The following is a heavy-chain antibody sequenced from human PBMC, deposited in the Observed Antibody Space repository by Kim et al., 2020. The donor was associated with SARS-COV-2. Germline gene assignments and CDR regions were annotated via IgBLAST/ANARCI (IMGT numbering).Heavy chain of an antibody. V-gene: IGHV4-31*02. Sequence: CCTPPPKSRLTISEDTSKNLFSLNRSSVTAADTAVYYCARDYDSSGYYDTWGQGILVTVSS. CDR3: ARDYDSSGYYDT. D-gene: IGHD3-22*01. J-gene: IGHJ5*02.